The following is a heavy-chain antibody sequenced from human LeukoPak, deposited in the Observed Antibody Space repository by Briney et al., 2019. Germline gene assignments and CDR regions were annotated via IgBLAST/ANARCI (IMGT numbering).Heavy chain of an antibody. V-gene: IGHV4-31*01. CDR1: GGSISSGGYY. J-gene: IGHJ5*02. Sequence: SQTLSLTCTVSGGSISSGGYYWSWIRQHPGTGLEWIGYIYYSGSTYYNPSLKSQVTISVDTSKNQFSLKLSSVTAADTAVYYCARWGSGSYGDPWGQGTLVTVSS. CDR2: IYYSGST. CDR3: ARWGSGSYGDP. D-gene: IGHD5-18*01.